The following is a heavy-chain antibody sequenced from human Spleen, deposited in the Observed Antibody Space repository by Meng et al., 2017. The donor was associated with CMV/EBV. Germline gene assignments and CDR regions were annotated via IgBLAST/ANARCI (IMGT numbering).Heavy chain of an antibody. D-gene: IGHD2-2*01. V-gene: IGHV3-11*04. CDR2: ISSSGSTI. J-gene: IGHJ5*02. CDR3: AGSYCSSTSCRNWFDP. CDR1: GFTFSNAW. Sequence: GESLKISCAASGFTFSNAWMSWVRQAPGKGLEWVSYISSSGSTIYYADSVKGRFTISRDNAKNSLYLQMNSLRAEDTAVYYCAGSYCSSTSCRNWFDPWGQGTLVTVSS.